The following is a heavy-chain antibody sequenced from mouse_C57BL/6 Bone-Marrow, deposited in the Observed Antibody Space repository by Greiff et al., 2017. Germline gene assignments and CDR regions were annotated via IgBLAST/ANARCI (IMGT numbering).Heavy chain of an antibody. V-gene: IGHV2-2*01. CDR3: LSRDV. CDR2: IWSGGSK. Sequence: QVQLKESGPGLVQPSQCLYITCTVSGFSLTSYGVHWVRQSPGKGLEWLGEIWSGGSKDYKAAFISRMSISKDNPKSQDFFKRNSLQAGDTAIYYCLSRDVWGTGTTVTVSS. D-gene: IGHD3-1*01. CDR1: GFSLTSYG. J-gene: IGHJ1*03.